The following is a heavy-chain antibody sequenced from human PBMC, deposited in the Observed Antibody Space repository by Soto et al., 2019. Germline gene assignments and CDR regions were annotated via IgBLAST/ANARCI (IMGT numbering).Heavy chain of an antibody. V-gene: IGHV3-15*01. CDR1: RFTFSAAW. CDR3: TTGYCSGGTCLP. Sequence: SLRLSCAASRFTFSAAWMSWVRQAPGKGLEWVGRIKSKKDGGITEYTAPVKDRFTISRYDSKNMLYLEMNSLKTEDTGVYYCTTGYCSGGTCLPWGQGTLVTVSS. CDR2: IKSKKDGGIT. D-gene: IGHD2-15*01. J-gene: IGHJ4*02.